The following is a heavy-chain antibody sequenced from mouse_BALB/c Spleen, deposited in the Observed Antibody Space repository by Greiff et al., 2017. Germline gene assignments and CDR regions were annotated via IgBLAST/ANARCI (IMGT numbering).Heavy chain of an antibody. D-gene: IGHD1-1*01. J-gene: IGHJ3*01. Sequence: DVMLVESGGGLVKPGGSLKLSCAASGFTFSSYTMSWVRQTPEKRLEWVATISSGGGNTYYPDSVKGRFTISRDNAKNNLYLQMSSLRSEDTALYYCARSGYYGSSPFAYWGQGTLVTVSA. CDR1: GFTFSSYT. V-gene: IGHV5-9*03. CDR3: ARSGYYGSSPFAY. CDR2: ISSGGGNT.